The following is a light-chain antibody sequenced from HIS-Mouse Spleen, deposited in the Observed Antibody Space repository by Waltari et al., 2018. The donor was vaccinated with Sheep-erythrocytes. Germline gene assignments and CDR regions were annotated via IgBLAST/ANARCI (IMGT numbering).Light chain of an antibody. J-gene: IGKJ3*01. CDR1: HSIISY. CDR3: QQSYSTPQVT. V-gene: IGKV1-39*01. CDR2: AAS. Sequence: DIQMTQSPSSLSVSVGDRVTITCLASHSIISYLNWYQEKPGKAPKLLISAASSLQSGVPSRCNGRWSGTDFTLTISHLQPKDCATYYCQQSYSTPQVTFGPGTKVGIK.